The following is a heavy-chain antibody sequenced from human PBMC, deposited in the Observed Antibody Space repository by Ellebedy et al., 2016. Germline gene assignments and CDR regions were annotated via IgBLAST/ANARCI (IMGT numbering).Heavy chain of an antibody. V-gene: IGHV5-10-1*04. Sequence: GESLKISCKGSGYSFTSYWISWVRQMPGKGLEWMGRIDPSDSYTNYSPSFQGQVTISADKSINTAYLQWSSLKASDTAMYYCARLGDSSGYYYALHGNYYYGMDVWGQGTTVTVSS. CDR3: ARLGDSSGYYYALHGNYYYGMDV. D-gene: IGHD3-22*01. J-gene: IGHJ6*02. CDR1: GYSFTSYW. CDR2: IDPSDSYT.